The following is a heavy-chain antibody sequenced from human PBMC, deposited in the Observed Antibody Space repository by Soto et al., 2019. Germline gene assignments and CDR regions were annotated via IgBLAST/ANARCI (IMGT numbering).Heavy chain of an antibody. Sequence: GGSLRLSCAASGFTFSSYGMHWVRQAPGKGLEWVAVISYDGSNKYYADSVKGRFTISRDNSKNTLYLQMNSLRAEDTAVYYCAKVKSGIAVGLEAFDIWGQGTMVTVSS. CDR2: ISYDGSNK. CDR3: AKVKSGIAVGLEAFDI. V-gene: IGHV3-30*18. J-gene: IGHJ3*02. D-gene: IGHD6-19*01. CDR1: GFTFSSYG.